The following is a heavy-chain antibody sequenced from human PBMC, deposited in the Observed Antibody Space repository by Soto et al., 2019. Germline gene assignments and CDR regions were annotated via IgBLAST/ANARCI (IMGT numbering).Heavy chain of an antibody. J-gene: IGHJ4*02. Sequence: GASVKVSCKASGYTFTSYATHWVRQAPGQRLEWMGWINAGNGNTKYSQKFQGRVTITRDTSASTAYMELSSLRSEDTAVYYCARDSPYYDILTGFDYWGQGTLVTVS. CDR1: GYTFTSYA. V-gene: IGHV1-3*01. CDR3: ARDSPYYDILTGFDY. CDR2: INAGNGNT. D-gene: IGHD3-9*01.